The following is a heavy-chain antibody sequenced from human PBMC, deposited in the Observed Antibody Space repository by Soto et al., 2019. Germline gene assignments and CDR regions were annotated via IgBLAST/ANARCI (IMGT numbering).Heavy chain of an antibody. Sequence: SETLSLTCTVSGASISGFYWSWIRKSAGKGLEWIGRIYATGTTDYNPSLKSRVMLSVDTSKKQFSLKLRSVTAADTAVYYCVRDGTKTLRDWFDPWGQGISVTVS. CDR2: IYATGTT. V-gene: IGHV4-4*07. CDR3: VRDGTKTLRDWFDP. D-gene: IGHD1-1*01. CDR1: GASISGFY. J-gene: IGHJ5*02.